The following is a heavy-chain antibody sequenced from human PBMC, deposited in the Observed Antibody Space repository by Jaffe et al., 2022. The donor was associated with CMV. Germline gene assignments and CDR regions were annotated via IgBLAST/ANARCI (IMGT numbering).Heavy chain of an antibody. V-gene: IGHV4-61*01. CDR3: ARGTTIFGAGGYYYYGMDV. D-gene: IGHD3-3*01. J-gene: IGHJ6*02. CDR1: GGSVSSGSYY. Sequence: QVQLQESGPGLVKPSETLSLTCTVSGGSVSSGSYYWSWIRQPPGKGLEWIGYIYYSGSTNYNPSLKSRVTISVDTSKNQFSLKLSSVTAADTAVYYCARGTTIFGAGGYYYYGMDVWGQGTTVTVSS. CDR2: IYYSGST.